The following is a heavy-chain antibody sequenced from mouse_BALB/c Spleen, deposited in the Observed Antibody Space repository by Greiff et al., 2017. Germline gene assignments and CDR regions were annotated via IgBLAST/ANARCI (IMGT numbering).Heavy chain of an antibody. J-gene: IGHJ4*01. CDR1: GFNIKDTY. Sequence: VQLQQSGAELVKPGASVKLSCTASGFNIKDTYMHWVKQRPEQGLEWIGRIDPANGNTKYAPKFQGKATITADTSSNTAYLQLSSLTSEDTAVYYCARNYDYDGPSMDYWGQGTSVTVSS. V-gene: IGHV14-3*02. D-gene: IGHD2-4*01. CDR3: ARNYDYDGPSMDY. CDR2: IDPANGNT.